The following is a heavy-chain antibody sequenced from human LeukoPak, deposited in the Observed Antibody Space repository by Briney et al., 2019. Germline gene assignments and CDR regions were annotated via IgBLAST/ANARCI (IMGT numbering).Heavy chain of an antibody. CDR2: INGSGGST. J-gene: IGHJ4*02. CDR3: AKDTTATRHLGY. D-gene: IGHD2-2*01. V-gene: IGHV3-23*01. CDR1: GFTFSSYA. Sequence: GGSLRLSCAASGFTFSSYAMSWVRQAPGKGLEWVSAINGSGGSTYYADSVKGRFTISRDNSKNTLYLQMNSLRAEDTAVYYCAKDTTATRHLGYWGQGTLVTVSS.